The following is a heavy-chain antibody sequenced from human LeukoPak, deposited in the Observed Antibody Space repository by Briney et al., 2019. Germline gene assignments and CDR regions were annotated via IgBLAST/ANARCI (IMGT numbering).Heavy chain of an antibody. D-gene: IGHD3-3*01. J-gene: IGHJ6*02. CDR1: GFSFSDSS. V-gene: IGHV3-21*01. CDR2: ISGNSYWI. Sequence: GGSLRLSCATSGFSFSDSSMAWVRQAPGKGLEWVSSISGNSYWIYYAGPVKDRFTISRDNARNSLYLQMNSLRAEDTAVYYCARVVEARDFWSGYQVSLYYYYGMDVWGQGTTVTVSS. CDR3: ARVVEARDFWSGYQVSLYYYYGMDV.